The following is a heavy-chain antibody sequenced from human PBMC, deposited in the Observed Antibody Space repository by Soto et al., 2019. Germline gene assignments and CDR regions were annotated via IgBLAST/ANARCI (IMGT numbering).Heavy chain of an antibody. D-gene: IGHD5-12*01. V-gene: IGHV3-74*01. CDR1: GFSFNTYW. J-gene: IGHJ5*02. CDR2: INSDGTKT. CDR3: ATVATNPYDWFDP. Sequence: EVHLVESGGTLVQPGGSLRLSCAASGFSFNTYWMHWVRQAPGKGLVWVSRINSDGTKTTYADSVKGRFTISRDNAKNTVHLQMNSLRAEDTAVYYCATVATNPYDWFDPWGQGPLVTVSS.